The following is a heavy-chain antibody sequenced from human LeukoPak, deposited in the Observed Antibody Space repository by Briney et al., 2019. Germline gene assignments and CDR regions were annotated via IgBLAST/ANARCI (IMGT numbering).Heavy chain of an antibody. V-gene: IGHV3-33*01. CDR2: IWYDGSNE. CDR1: GFTFSRYG. CDR3: ARGPSGEYYYYYYGMDV. J-gene: IGHJ6*02. Sequence: PGGSLRLSCAASGFTFSRYGMHWVRHAPGKGLEWVAIIWYDGSNEYYADSVKGRFTISRDNSNNTLYLQMNSLRAEDTAVYYCARGPSGEYYYYYYGMDVWGQGTTVTVSS. D-gene: IGHD6-19*01.